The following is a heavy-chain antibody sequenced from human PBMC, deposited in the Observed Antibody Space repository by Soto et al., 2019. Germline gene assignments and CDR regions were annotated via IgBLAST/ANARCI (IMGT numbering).Heavy chain of an antibody. J-gene: IGHJ4*02. D-gene: IGHD2-21*02. CDR1: GYTFTAYY. V-gene: IGHV1-2*02. Sequence: ASVKVSCKTSGYTFTAYYIHWVRQAPGQGLEWVGWINPKTGDTKYAQKFQGRVTMTGDTSITTAYMELGRLRSDDTAVYYCARQLAYCGGDCYTEPIDYWGQGTLVTFSS. CDR3: ARQLAYCGGDCYTEPIDY. CDR2: INPKTGDT.